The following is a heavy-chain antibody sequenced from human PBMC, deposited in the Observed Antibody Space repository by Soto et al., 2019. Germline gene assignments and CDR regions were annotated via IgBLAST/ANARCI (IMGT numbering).Heavy chain of an antibody. CDR2: IIPIFGTA. D-gene: IGHD2-2*02. CDR1: GGTFSSYA. Sequence: QVQLVQSGAEVKKPGSSVKVSCKASGGTFSSYAISWVRQAPGQGLEWMGGIIPIFGTANYAQKFQGRVTITGDESTSTAYMGLSSLKSEDTAVNYCAGGGKCSSTSCYRYFDLWGRGTLVTVSS. CDR3: AGGGKCSSTSCYRYFDL. V-gene: IGHV1-69*01. J-gene: IGHJ2*01.